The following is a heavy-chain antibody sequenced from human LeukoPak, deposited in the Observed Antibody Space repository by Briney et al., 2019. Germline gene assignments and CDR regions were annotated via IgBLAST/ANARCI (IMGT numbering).Heavy chain of an antibody. CDR1: GGSTRTGSYY. J-gene: IGHJ4*02. D-gene: IGHD2-21*02. V-gene: IGHV4-61*02. Sequence: SQTLSLTCTVSGGSTRTGSYYWSWIRQPAGKGLEWIGRIYTSGSTNYNPSLKSRVTISVDTSKNQFSLKLSSVTAADTAVYYCAREVVVTATVDYWGQGTLVTVSS. CDR3: AREVVVTATVDY. CDR2: IYTSGST.